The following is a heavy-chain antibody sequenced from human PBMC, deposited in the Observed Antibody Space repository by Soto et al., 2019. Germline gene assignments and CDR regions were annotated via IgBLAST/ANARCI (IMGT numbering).Heavy chain of an antibody. CDR3: VREPIQLRPHDAFDI. V-gene: IGHV6-1*01. CDR2: TYYRSKWYN. Sequence: PSQTLSLTCAISVDSVSSNSAAWNCIRQSPSRGLEWLGRTYYRSKWYNDYAVSVKSRITINPDTSKNQFSLQLNSVTPEDTAVYYCVREPIQLRPHDAFDIWGQGTMVTVSS. J-gene: IGHJ3*02. CDR1: VDSVSSNSAA. D-gene: IGHD5-18*01.